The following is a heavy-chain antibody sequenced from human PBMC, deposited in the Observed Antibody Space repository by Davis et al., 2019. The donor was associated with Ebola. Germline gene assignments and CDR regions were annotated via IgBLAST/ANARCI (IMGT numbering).Heavy chain of an antibody. CDR2: ISGSGGST. J-gene: IGHJ4*02. CDR3: AKDRRGIVVPAAIFDY. D-gene: IGHD2-2*01. Sequence: GESPKISCAASGFTFSSYAMSWVRQAPGKGLEWVSAISGSGGSTYYADSVKGRFTISRDNSKNTLYLQMNSLRAEDTAVYYCAKDRRGIVVPAAIFDYWGQGTLVTVSS. CDR1: GFTFSSYA. V-gene: IGHV3-23*01.